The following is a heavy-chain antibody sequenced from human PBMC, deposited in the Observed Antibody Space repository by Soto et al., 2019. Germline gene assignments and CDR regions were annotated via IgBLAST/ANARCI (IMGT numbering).Heavy chain of an antibody. J-gene: IGHJ4*02. CDR3: SNASGRKATSRPDY. Sequence: QVQLVESGGGVVQPGTSLRLSCAASGFTFSSFGIHWVRQAPGKGLEWVAVISYDGIDKNYGDSVKGRCTISREKTKNMVYVQMDRRSIEAAAVYDYSNASGRKATSRPDYWGQGALVAVSS. D-gene: IGHD1-26*01. CDR2: ISYDGIDK. CDR1: GFTFSSFG. V-gene: IGHV3-30*18.